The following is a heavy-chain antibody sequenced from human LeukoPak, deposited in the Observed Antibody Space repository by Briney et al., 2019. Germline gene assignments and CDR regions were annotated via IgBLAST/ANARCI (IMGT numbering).Heavy chain of an antibody. Sequence: GGPLRLSCAASGFTFSSSAMSWVRQAPGKGLEWVSGISGSRGTTYYADSVKGRLTISRDNSKNTLYLQMNSLRADDTAVYYCAKERTGGWPFDYWGQGTLVTVSS. CDR3: AKERTGGWPFDY. J-gene: IGHJ4*02. CDR2: ISGSRGTT. V-gene: IGHV3-23*01. D-gene: IGHD6-19*01. CDR1: GFTFSSSA.